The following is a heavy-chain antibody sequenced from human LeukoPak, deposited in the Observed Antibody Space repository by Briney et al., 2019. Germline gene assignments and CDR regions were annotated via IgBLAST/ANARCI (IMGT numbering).Heavy chain of an antibody. CDR2: ISSSSSYI. CDR3: ASLMGPNYYYYMDV. CDR1: GFTFSSYS. D-gene: IGHD3-9*01. V-gene: IGHV3-21*01. J-gene: IGHJ6*03. Sequence: GGSLRLSCAASGFTFSSYSMNWVRQAPGKGLEWVSSISSSSSYIYYADSVKGRFTISGDNAKNSLYLQMNSLRAEDTAVYYCASLMGPNYYYYMDVWGKGTTVTVSS.